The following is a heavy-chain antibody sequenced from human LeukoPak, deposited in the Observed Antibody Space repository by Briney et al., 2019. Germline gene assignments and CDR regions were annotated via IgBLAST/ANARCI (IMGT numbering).Heavy chain of an antibody. CDR2: IKSKTDGGTT. CDR1: GFTFISYG. V-gene: IGHV3-15*01. D-gene: IGHD3-22*01. Sequence: GGSLRLSCAASGFTFISYGMHWVRQAPGKGLEWVGRIKSKTDGGTTDYAAPVKGRFTISRDDSKNTLYLQMNSLKTEDTAVYYCTTEGKEEYYYDSSGYSSVHHPDYWGQGTLVTVSS. CDR3: TTEGKEEYYYDSSGYSSVHHPDY. J-gene: IGHJ4*02.